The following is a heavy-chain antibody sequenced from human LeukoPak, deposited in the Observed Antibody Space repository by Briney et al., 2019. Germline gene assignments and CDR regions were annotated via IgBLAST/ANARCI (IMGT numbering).Heavy chain of an antibody. CDR1: GGSFSGYY. CDR2: INHSGST. J-gene: IGHJ4*02. D-gene: IGHD1-26*01. Sequence: SETLSLTCAVYGGSFSGYYWSWIRQPPGKGLEWIGEINHSGSTNYNSSLKSRVAISVDTSKNQFSLKVTSVTAADTAVYYCARRPRNSGSYDGPSGLDYWGQGTLVTVSS. CDR3: ARRPRNSGSYDGPSGLDY. V-gene: IGHV4-34*01.